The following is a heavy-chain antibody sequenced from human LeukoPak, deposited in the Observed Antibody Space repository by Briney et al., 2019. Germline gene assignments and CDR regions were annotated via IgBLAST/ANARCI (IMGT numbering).Heavy chain of an antibody. J-gene: IGHJ4*02. CDR2: ISYDGSNK. CDR1: GFTFSSYA. CDR3: ARDPTTTPLRYFDY. D-gene: IGHD4-17*01. Sequence: PGRSLRLSCAASGFTFSSYAMHWVRQAPGKGLEWVAVISYDGSNKYYADSVKGRFTISGDNSKNTLYLQMNSLRAEDTAVYYCARDPTTTPLRYFDYWGQGTLVTVSS. V-gene: IGHV3-30-3*01.